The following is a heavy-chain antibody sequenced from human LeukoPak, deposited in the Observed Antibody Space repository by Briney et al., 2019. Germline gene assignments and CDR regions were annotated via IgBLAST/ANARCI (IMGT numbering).Heavy chain of an antibody. J-gene: IGHJ4*02. CDR3: VRDMGRESIFDY. CDR2: IRYDGSNK. CDR1: GFTFSSYG. V-gene: IGHV3-30*02. D-gene: IGHD3-10*01. Sequence: TGGSLRLSCAASGFTFSSYGMHWVRQAPGKGLEWVAFIRYDGSNKYYADSVKGRFTISRDNSKNTLYLQMNSLRVDDTAVYYCVRDMGRESIFDYWGQGTLVTVSS.